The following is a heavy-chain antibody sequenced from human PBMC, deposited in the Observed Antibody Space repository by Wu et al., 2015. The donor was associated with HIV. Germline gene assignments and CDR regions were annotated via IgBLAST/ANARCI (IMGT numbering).Heavy chain of an antibody. CDR1: GYSFTGYY. V-gene: IGHV1-2*02. CDR2: INPNSGGT. J-gene: IGHJ3*02. CDR3: VSWIGRDPPXSFDI. Sequence: QVQLVQSGAEVKKPGASVKVSCKASGYSFTGYYMHWVRQAPGQGLEWLGWINPNSGGTKYAQKFQGRVTMTRDTSISTAYMELSSLRSDDTAVYYCVSWIGRDPPXSFDIWGQGTMVTVSS. D-gene: IGHD2-2*03.